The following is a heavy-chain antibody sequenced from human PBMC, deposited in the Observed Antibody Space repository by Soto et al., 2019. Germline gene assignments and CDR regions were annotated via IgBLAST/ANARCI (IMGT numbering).Heavy chain of an antibody. J-gene: IGHJ4*02. D-gene: IGHD6-13*01. Sequence: GGSLRLSCAASGFTFSSYAMSWVRQAPGKGLEWVSAISGSGGSTYYADSVKGRFTISRDNSKNTLYLQMNSLRAEDTAVYYCAKGLRVIAAAGTLYFDYWGQGTLVTVSS. CDR2: ISGSGGST. CDR1: GFTFSSYA. V-gene: IGHV3-23*01. CDR3: AKGLRVIAAAGTLYFDY.